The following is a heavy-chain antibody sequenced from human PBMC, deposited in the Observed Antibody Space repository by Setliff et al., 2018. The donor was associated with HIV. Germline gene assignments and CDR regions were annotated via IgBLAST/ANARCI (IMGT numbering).Heavy chain of an antibody. D-gene: IGHD1-26*01. Sequence: PSETLSLTCAVYGGSFSGYLWTWIRQPPQKRLEWIGEINHSGNTYYNPSLKSRVTISLDKSKNQFSLKLTSVTAADTAVYYCAREGEILVGATAAYFDNWGQGTLVTVS. CDR3: AREGEILVGATAAYFDN. V-gene: IGHV4-34*01. CDR2: INHSGNT. J-gene: IGHJ4*02. CDR1: GGSFSGYL.